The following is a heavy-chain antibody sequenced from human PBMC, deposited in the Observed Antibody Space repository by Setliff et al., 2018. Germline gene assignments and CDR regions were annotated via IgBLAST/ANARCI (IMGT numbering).Heavy chain of an antibody. J-gene: IGHJ2*01. D-gene: IGHD3-22*01. V-gene: IGHV4-59*02. CDR2: IYHNGNT. CDR1: GGSVSPYF. Sequence: PSETLSLTCTVSGGSVSPYFWSWIRQPPGKGLEWIGYIYHNGNTNFNPSLKSRLTMSVDTSKSQFSLNLTSVTAAATAVYFCARAVDSSGYFPYWYFDLWGRGVLVTVSS. CDR3: ARAVDSSGYFPYWYFDL.